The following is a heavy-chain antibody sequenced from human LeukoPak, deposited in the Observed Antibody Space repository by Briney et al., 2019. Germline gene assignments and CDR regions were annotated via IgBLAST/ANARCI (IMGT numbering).Heavy chain of an antibody. J-gene: IGHJ4*02. CDR1: GFTFSSYA. CDR2: IRGTGSST. Sequence: GGSLRLSCGASGFTFSSYAMAWVRQAPGKGLEWVSAIRGTGSSTYYADSVKGRFTTSRDNAKNSLSLQLNSLRVEDTAVYYCARGHYDVLAASYKWTPDYWGQGTLVTVSS. D-gene: IGHD3-9*01. CDR3: ARGHYDVLAASYKWTPDY. V-gene: IGHV3-23*01.